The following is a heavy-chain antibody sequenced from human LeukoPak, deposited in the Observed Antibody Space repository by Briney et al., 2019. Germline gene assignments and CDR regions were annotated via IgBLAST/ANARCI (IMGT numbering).Heavy chain of an antibody. CDR3: ATENYDFWSGYY. D-gene: IGHD3-3*01. Sequence: SVTVSCKASGGTFSSYAISWVRQAPGQGLEWMGGIIPIFGTANYAQKFQGRVTITEDGSTSTAYMELSSLRSEDTAVYYCATENYDFWSGYYWGQGTLVTVSS. CDR1: GGTFSSYA. CDR2: IIPIFGTA. J-gene: IGHJ4*02. V-gene: IGHV1-69*01.